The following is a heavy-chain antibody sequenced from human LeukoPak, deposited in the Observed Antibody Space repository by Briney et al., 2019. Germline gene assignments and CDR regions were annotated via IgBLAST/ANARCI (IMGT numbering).Heavy chain of an antibody. D-gene: IGHD6-6*01. J-gene: IGHJ5*02. V-gene: IGHV1-69*06. Sequence: SVKVSCKASGYTFTSYGISWVRQAPGQGLEWMGGIIPIFGTANYAQKFQGRVTITADKSTSTAYMELSSLRSEDTAVYYCASRTKYSSSWFDPWGQGTLVTVSS. CDR2: IIPIFGTA. CDR1: GYTFTSYG. CDR3: ASRTKYSSSWFDP.